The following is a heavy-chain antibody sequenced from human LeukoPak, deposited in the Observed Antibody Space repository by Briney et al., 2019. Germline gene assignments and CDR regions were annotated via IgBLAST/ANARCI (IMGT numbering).Heavy chain of an antibody. V-gene: IGHV3-21*06. J-gene: IGHJ4*02. CDR1: GFTFSTYT. CDR3: ARDYYDSSASATFDY. Sequence: GGSLRLSCEASGFTFSTYTVNWVRQAPGKGLEWVSSIASDTTYMKYADSVKGRFSVSRDNAKNSVFLEMKSLRADDTAVYFCARDYYDSSASATFDYWGRGALVTVSS. CDR2: IASDTTYM. D-gene: IGHD3-22*01.